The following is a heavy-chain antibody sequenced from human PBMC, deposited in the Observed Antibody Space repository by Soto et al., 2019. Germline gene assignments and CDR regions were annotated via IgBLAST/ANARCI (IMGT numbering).Heavy chain of an antibody. CDR3: ARDFRAYFFQAEDGIRYL. D-gene: IGHD2-21*01. CDR2: CNSDGSST. Sequence: QAPGKGLGWVSRCNSDGSSTSDADSVKGRLTISRDNAKNTLYLHMNSLRAEDTAVYFCARDFRAYFFQAEDGIRYL. V-gene: IGHV3-74*01. J-gene: IGHJ2*01.